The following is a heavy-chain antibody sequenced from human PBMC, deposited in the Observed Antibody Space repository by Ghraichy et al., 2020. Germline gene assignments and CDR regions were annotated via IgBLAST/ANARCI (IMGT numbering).Heavy chain of an antibody. Sequence: SQTHSLTCAVSGVSVSGVSVTHDSWSWVRQPPGKGLEWIGFISYTGNTRCNPSLKSRVTISVETSKNQFSLNLTSVTAADTAMYYCARRSPTKGDSFDIWGQGTVVTVSS. V-gene: IGHV4-61*01. D-gene: IGHD2-8*01. CDR2: ISYTGNT. CDR1: GVSVSGVSVTHDS. CDR3: ARRSPTKGDSFDI. J-gene: IGHJ3*02.